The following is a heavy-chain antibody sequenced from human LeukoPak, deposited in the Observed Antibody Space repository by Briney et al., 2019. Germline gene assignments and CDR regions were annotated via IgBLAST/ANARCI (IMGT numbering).Heavy chain of an antibody. CDR2: IYPGDSDT. Sequence: GESLKISCEGSGYSFTSYWIGWVRQMPGKGLEWMGIIYPGDSDTRYSPSFQGQVTISADKSISTAYLQWSSLKASDTAMYYCARRNVDTAMVTNWFDPWGQGTLVTASS. CDR1: GYSFTSYW. D-gene: IGHD5-18*01. CDR3: ARRNVDTAMVTNWFDP. J-gene: IGHJ5*02. V-gene: IGHV5-51*01.